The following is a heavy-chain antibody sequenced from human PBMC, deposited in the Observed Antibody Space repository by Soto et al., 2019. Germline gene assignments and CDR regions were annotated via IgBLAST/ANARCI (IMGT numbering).Heavy chain of an antibody. Sequence: SETLSLTCTVSGGSISSGDYYWSWIRQPPGKGLEWIGYIYYSGSTYYNPSLKSRVTISVDTSKNQFSLKLSSVTAADTAVYYCARATRIRVTMVRGPHDYWGQGTLVTVSS. J-gene: IGHJ4*02. CDR2: IYYSGST. V-gene: IGHV4-30-4*01. CDR1: GGSISSGDYY. CDR3: ARATRIRVTMVRGPHDY. D-gene: IGHD3-10*01.